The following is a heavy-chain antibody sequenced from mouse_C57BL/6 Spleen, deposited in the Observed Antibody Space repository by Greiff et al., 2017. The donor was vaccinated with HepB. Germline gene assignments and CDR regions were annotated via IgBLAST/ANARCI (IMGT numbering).Heavy chain of an antibody. V-gene: IGHV1-82*01. CDR2: IYPGDGDT. CDR3: ARDGPYAMDY. J-gene: IGHJ4*01. Sequence: QVQLKQSGPELVKPGASVKISCKASGYAFSSSWMNWVKQRPGKGLEWIGRIYPGDGDTTYNGKFKGKATLTADKSSSTAYMQLSSLTSEDSAVYFCARDGPYAMDYWGQGTSVTVSS. CDR1: GYAFSSSW. D-gene: IGHD2-3*01.